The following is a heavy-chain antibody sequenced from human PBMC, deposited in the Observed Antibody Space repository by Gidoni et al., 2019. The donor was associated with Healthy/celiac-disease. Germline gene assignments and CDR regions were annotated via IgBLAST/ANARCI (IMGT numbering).Heavy chain of an antibody. V-gene: IGHV1-69*01. CDR1: GVTFSSYA. Sequence: QVPLVQSGAEAKKPGFSAKASCKASGVTFSSYAISCVRQAPGQGLEWMGGIIPIFGTANNAQKCEGRVTITADESTSTAYMELSSLRSKDTAVYYCARDRSEIRPNYYYSMDVWGQGTTVTVSS. CDR2: IIPIFGTA. J-gene: IGHJ6*02. D-gene: IGHD1-1*01. CDR3: ARDRSEIRPNYYYSMDV.